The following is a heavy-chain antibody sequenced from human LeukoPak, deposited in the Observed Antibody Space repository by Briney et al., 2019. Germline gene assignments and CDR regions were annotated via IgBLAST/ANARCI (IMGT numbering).Heavy chain of an antibody. CDR1: GYSISSGYF. CDR3: ARAYSNTPGNYCLDY. V-gene: IGHV4-38-2*01. J-gene: IGHJ4*02. D-gene: IGHD4-11*01. Sequence: PSETLSLTCGVSGYSISSGYFWGWIRQPPGKDLEWIWSIYHSGTTYYNLFLKSRVTISVDTSKNHFSLNVNSVTAADTAVYYCARAYSNTPGNYCLDYWGQGTLVTVPS. CDR2: IYHSGTT.